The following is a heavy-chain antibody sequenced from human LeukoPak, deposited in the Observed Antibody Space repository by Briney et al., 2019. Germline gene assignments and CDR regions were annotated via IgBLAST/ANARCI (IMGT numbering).Heavy chain of an antibody. Sequence: SQTLSLTCTVSGGSISSGSYYWSWIRQPAGKGLEWIGRIYTSGSTNYNPSLKSRVTISVDTSKNQFSLKLTSVTAADTAVYFCARGGYYGSGNDFRFDPWGQGTLVTVSS. CDR3: ARGGYYGSGNDFRFDP. J-gene: IGHJ5*02. V-gene: IGHV4-61*02. CDR2: IYTSGST. D-gene: IGHD3-10*01. CDR1: GGSISSGSYY.